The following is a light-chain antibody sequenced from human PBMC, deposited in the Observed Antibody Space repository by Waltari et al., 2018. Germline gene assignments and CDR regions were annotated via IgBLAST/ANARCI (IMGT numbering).Light chain of an antibody. CDR2: HAS. CDR1: QGVGKY. J-gene: IGKJ1*01. CDR3: QKYDFLPAT. V-gene: IGKV3-20*01. Sequence: EIVLTQSPGTLSLSPGERATLSCRASQGVGKYLAWYQQRPGQAPRPLLYHASIRATGIPDRFSGSGFGTDFSLTISRLEPEDFAVDYCQKYDFLPATFGQGTTVEIK.